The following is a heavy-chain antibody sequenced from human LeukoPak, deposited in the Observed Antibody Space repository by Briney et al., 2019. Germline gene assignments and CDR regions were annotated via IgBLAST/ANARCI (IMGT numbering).Heavy chain of an antibody. Sequence: PGGSLRLSCAASGFTFSSYSMNWVRQAPGKGLEWVSSISSSSSYIYYADSVKGRFTISRDNAKNSLYLQMYSLRAEDTAVYYCARDLVLLEYYYDSSGYYGDYWGQGTLVTVSS. D-gene: IGHD3-22*01. J-gene: IGHJ4*02. CDR3: ARDLVLLEYYYDSSGYYGDY. CDR1: GFTFSSYS. CDR2: ISSSSSYI. V-gene: IGHV3-21*01.